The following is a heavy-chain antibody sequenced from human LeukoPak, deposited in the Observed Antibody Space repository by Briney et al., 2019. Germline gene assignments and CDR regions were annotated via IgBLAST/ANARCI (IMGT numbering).Heavy chain of an antibody. CDR2: IHSTGST. J-gene: IGHJ4*02. D-gene: IGHD3-22*01. Sequence: SETLSLTCTVSGGSISSNYWSWIRQPAGKGLEWIGRIHSTGSTNYNPSLKSRVSISLDESKNQFSVKLTSVTAADTAVYYCAGGSNGYYYPFGSWGQGALVTVSS. V-gene: IGHV4-4*07. CDR1: GGSISSNY. CDR3: AGGSNGYYYPFGS.